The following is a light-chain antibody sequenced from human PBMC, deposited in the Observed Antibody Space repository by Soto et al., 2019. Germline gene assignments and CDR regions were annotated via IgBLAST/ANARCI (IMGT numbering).Light chain of an antibody. Sequence: EIGLTQSPGTLSLSPGERATLSCRASQSVSSSYLAWYQQKPGQAPRLLIYGASSRATGIPDRFSGSGSGTDFTLTISRLEPEDFAVYYCQQYGTFGGGTKVEIK. J-gene: IGKJ4*01. CDR1: QSVSSSY. V-gene: IGKV3-20*01. CDR3: QQYGT. CDR2: GAS.